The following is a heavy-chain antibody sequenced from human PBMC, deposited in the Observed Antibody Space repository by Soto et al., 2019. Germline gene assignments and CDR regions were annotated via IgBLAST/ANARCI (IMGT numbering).Heavy chain of an antibody. D-gene: IGHD1-26*01. Sequence: QVQLRESGPGLVKPSETLSLTCTVYGGSVSSGIYHWSWIRQSPGKGLEWVGHIFYSGSTNYGPSLKSRVTISVDTSKNQFSLKLTSVTAADTAVYYCARHQRSGTYSRQNYYYGTDVWGQGTTVTVSS. CDR3: ARHQRSGTYSRQNYYYGTDV. CDR1: GGSVSSGIYH. J-gene: IGHJ6*02. V-gene: IGHV4-61*01. CDR2: IFYSGST.